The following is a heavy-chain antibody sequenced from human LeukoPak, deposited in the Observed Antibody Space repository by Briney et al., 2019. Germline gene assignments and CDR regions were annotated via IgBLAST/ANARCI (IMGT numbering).Heavy chain of an antibody. Sequence: ASVKVSCKASGGTFSSYAISWVRQAPRQGLEWMGGIIPIFGTANYAQKLQGRVTMTTDTSTSTAYMELRSLRSDDTAVYYCARGLMITFGGVIAGYGMDVWGPGTTVTVSS. D-gene: IGHD3-16*02. CDR1: GGTFSSYA. CDR3: ARGLMITFGGVIAGYGMDV. J-gene: IGHJ6*02. V-gene: IGHV1-69*05. CDR2: IIPIFGTA.